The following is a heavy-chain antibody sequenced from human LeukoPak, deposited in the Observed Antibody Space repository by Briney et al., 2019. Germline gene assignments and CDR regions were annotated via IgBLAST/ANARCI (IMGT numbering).Heavy chain of an antibody. CDR3: ASEGYGGNTDAFDI. Sequence: GGTLRLSCAASGFTLSSYAMSWVRPAPGQGLEWGSTISGSGGSTYYADSVKGSFTISRDNAKNSVYLQMSSLRAEDMAVYYCASEGYGGNTDAFDIWGQGTMVTVS. D-gene: IGHD4-23*01. J-gene: IGHJ3*02. CDR1: GFTLSSYA. CDR2: ISGSGGST. V-gene: IGHV3-23*01.